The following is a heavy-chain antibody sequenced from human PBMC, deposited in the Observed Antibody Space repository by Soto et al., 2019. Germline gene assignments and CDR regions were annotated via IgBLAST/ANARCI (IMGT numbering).Heavy chain of an antibody. J-gene: IGHJ6*02. CDR1: GGSFSGYY. CDR3: ARGEQRLVRRYYYYDYGMDV. D-gene: IGHD6-13*01. V-gene: IGHV4-34*01. Sequence: SETLSLTCAVYGGSFSGYYWSWIRQPPGKGLEWIGEINHSGSTNYNPSLKSRVTISVDTSKNQFSLKLSSVTAADTAVYYCARGEQRLVRRYYYYDYGMDVWGQGTTVTVSS. CDR2: INHSGST.